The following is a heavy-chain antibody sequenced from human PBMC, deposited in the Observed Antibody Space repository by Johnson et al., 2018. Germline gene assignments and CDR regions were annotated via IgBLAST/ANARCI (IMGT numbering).Heavy chain of an antibody. CDR1: GFPFDDYG. D-gene: IGHD2-2*03. CDR3: AGGDGWIFHH. CDR2: ADWGGANT. J-gene: IGHJ1*01. Sequence: EVQLVESGGRVVRPGGSXRLSCVASGFPFDDYGMTWVRQAPGKGLEWVSGADWGGANTGYADSVKGRFTISRDNARSSLYLQMRSLRAEDTAVYYCAGGDGWIFHHWGQGTLVTVSA. V-gene: IGHV3-20*04.